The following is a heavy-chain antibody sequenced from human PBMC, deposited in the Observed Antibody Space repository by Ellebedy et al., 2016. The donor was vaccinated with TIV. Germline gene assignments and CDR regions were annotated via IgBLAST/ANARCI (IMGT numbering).Heavy chain of an antibody. V-gene: IGHV1-8*01. J-gene: IGHJ4*02. D-gene: IGHD1-1*01. CDR3: ERNLASTGNFDY. CDR2: MNPNSGNT. Sequence: ASVKVSCXASGYTSTSHYINWVRQATGQGLQWLGSMNPNSGNTGYAQKFQGRVTMTSDTSISKAYMELSSLSAEDTAVYFCERNLASTGNFDYWGQGTLVTVSS. CDR1: GYTSTSHY.